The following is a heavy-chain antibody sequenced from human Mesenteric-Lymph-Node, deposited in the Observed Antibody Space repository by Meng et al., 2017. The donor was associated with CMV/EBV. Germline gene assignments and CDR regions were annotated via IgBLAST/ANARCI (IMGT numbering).Heavy chain of an antibody. J-gene: IGHJ6*02. CDR1: GFTFSSYE. D-gene: IGHD2-8*01. CDR2: VHYRGGDK. CDR3: AKGYCTGTDCRTDYYYGMDV. Sequence: GESLKISCAASGFTFSSYEMNWVRQAPGKGLEWVAFVHYRGGDKYYGDSVKGRFTISRDNSKSTLYLEMSSLRAEDTALYYCAKGYCTGTDCRTDYYYGMDVWGQGTTVTVSS. V-gene: IGHV3-30*02.